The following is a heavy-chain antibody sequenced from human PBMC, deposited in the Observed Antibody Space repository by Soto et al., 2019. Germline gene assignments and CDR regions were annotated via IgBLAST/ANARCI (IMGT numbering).Heavy chain of an antibody. CDR3: AGDGPWTYGSDRTNAY. Sequence: EVQLVESGGGLVQPGGSLRLSCAASGFTFTSYWMHWVRQVPGKGLVWVSRINSDGSSTSYADFVKGRFTISRDNAKNTLYLQLHSLRAEDTAVYYCAGDGPWTYGSDRTNAYWGQGTLVTVSS. J-gene: IGHJ4*02. V-gene: IGHV3-74*01. CDR1: GFTFTSYW. CDR2: INSDGSST. D-gene: IGHD3-10*01.